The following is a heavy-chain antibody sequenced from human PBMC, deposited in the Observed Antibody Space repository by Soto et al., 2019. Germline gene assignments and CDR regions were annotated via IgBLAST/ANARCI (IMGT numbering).Heavy chain of an antibody. V-gene: IGHV3-21*01. D-gene: IGHD3-16*02. CDR1: GFTFSSYS. CDR2: ISSSSSYI. CDR3: ARGDFGIWGSYRFVPRPFYFDY. Sequence: PGGSLRLSCAASGFTFSSYSMNWVRQAPGKGLEWVSSISSSSSYIYYADSVKGRFTISRDNAKNSLYLQMNSLRAEDTAVYYCARGDFGIWGSYRFVPRPFYFDYWGQGTLVTVSS. J-gene: IGHJ4*02.